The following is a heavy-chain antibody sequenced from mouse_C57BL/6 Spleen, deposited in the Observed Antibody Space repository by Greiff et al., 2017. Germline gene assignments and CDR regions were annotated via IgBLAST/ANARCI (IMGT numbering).Heavy chain of an antibody. CDR1: GYTFTDYE. V-gene: IGHV1-15*01. CDR2: IDPETGGT. J-gene: IGHJ1*03. CDR3: TRGTGTGWYFDV. Sequence: QVHVKQSGAELVRPGASVTLSCKASGYTFTDYEMHWVKQTPVHGLEWIGAIDPETGGTAYNQKFKGKAILTADKSSSTAYMELRSLTSEDSAVYYCTRGTGTGWYFDVWGTGTMVTVSS. D-gene: IGHD4-1*01.